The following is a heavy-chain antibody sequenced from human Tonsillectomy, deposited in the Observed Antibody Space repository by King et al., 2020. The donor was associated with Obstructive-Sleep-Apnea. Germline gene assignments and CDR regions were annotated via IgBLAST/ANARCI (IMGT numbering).Heavy chain of an antibody. CDR2: ISAYNVDT. D-gene: IGHD3-16*01. CDR3: ARVGGGPMRSRGVLND. J-gene: IGHJ4*02. CDR1: GYTFTSYG. Sequence: QLVQSGAEVKKPGASVKVSCKTSGYTFTSYGISWVRQAPGQGLEWMGWISAYNVDTDYAQKFQGRVTMTTDTSTSTAYIELRSLRFDDTAVYYCARVGGGPMRSRGVLNDWGQGTLVSVSS. V-gene: IGHV1-18*01.